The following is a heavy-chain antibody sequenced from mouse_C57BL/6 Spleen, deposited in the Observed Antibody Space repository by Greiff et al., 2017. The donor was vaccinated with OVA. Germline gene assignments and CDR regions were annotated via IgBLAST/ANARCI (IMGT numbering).Heavy chain of an antibody. Sequence: VQLVESGGGLVKPGGSLKLSCAASGFTFSSYAMSWVRQTPEKRLEWVATISDGGSYTYYPDNVKGRFTISRDNAKNNLYLQMSHLKSEDTAMYYCARYYYYGSDWYFDVWGTGTTVTVSS. V-gene: IGHV5-4*01. J-gene: IGHJ1*03. D-gene: IGHD1-1*01. CDR3: ARYYYYGSDWYFDV. CDR2: ISDGGSYT. CDR1: GFTFSSYA.